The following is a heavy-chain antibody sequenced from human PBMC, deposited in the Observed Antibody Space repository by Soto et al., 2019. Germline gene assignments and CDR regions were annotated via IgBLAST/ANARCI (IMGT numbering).Heavy chain of an antibody. CDR1: GYTFTNYY. CDR3: ASSTSVYYGMDV. D-gene: IGHD6-6*01. J-gene: IGHJ6*02. Sequence: ASVKVSCKASGYTFTNYYMHWVRQAPGQGLEWMGIINPSGSSTSYAQKFQGRVTMTRDTSTSTVYMELSSLRSEDSAVYICASSTSVYYGMDVWGQGTTVTVS. CDR2: INPSGSST. V-gene: IGHV1-46*01.